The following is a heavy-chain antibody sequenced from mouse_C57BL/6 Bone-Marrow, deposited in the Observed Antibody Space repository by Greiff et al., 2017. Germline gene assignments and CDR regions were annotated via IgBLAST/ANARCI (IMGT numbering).Heavy chain of an antibody. Sequence: QVQLKQPGAELVMPGASVKLSCKASGYTFTSYWMHWVKQRPGQGLEWIGEIDPSDSYTNYNQKFKGKSTLTVDKSSSTAFMQLSSLTSEDSAVYYFAINMGLLRPRWDYCDYWGQGTTLTVSS. V-gene: IGHV1-69*01. J-gene: IGHJ2*01. CDR1: GYTFTSYW. D-gene: IGHD3-2*02. CDR3: AINMGLLRPRWDYCDY. CDR2: IDPSDSYT.